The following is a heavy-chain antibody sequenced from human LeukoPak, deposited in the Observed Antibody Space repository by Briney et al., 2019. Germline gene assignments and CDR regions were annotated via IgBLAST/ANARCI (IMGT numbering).Heavy chain of an antibody. V-gene: IGHV3-23*01. Sequence: GGSLRLSCAASGFTFSSYAMSWVRQAPGKGLEGVSAISGSGGSTYYADSVKGRFTISRDNSKNTLYLQMNSLRAEDTAVYYCAKGSPDYGDLQTLDYWGQGTLVTVSS. CDR3: AKGSPDYGDLQTLDY. J-gene: IGHJ4*02. D-gene: IGHD4-17*01. CDR2: ISGSGGST. CDR1: GFTFSSYA.